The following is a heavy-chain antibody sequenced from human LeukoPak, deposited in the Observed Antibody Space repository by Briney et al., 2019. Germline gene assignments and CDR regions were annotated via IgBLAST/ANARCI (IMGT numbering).Heavy chain of an antibody. J-gene: IGHJ5*02. CDR3: AKDRVDTYGPENWLDP. D-gene: IGHD5-18*01. Sequence: GRSLRLSCAASGFTFSSYGMHWVRQAPGKGLEWVAVIWYDGSNKYYADSVKGRFTISRDNSKNTLYLQMNSLRAEDTAVYYCAKDRVDTYGPENWLDPWGQGTLVTVSS. CDR1: GFTFSSYG. V-gene: IGHV3-33*06. CDR2: IWYDGSNK.